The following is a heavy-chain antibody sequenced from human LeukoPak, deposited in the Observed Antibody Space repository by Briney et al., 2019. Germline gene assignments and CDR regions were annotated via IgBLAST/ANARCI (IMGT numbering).Heavy chain of an antibody. CDR3: ARRLAGTEDY. D-gene: IGHD6-13*01. CDR1: GGSFSGYY. CDR2: INHSGST. J-gene: IGHJ4*02. V-gene: IGHV4-34*01. Sequence: PSETLSLTCAVYGGSFSGYYWSWIRQPLGKGLEWIGEINHSGSTNYNPSLKSRVTISVDTSKNQFSLKLSSVTAADTAVYYCARRLAGTEDYWGQGTLVTVSS.